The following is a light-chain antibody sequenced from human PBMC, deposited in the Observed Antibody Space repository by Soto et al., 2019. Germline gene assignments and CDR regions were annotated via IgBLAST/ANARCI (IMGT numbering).Light chain of an antibody. CDR2: KAS. CDR3: QQYNSYPWT. V-gene: IGKV1-5*03. CDR1: ESINGW. J-gene: IGKJ1*01. Sequence: DIQMTQSPSTLSVSVGDRVTITCRASESINGWLAWYQQKPGKAPKLLIYKASSLESGVPSRFSGSGSGTEFTLTISSLQPDDFATYYCQQYNSYPWTFGQGTKVDIK.